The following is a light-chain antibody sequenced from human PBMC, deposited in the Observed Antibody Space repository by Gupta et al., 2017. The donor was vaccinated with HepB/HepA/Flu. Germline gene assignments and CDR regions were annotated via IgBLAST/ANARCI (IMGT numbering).Light chain of an antibody. Sequence: ELVLTQSPGTLSLSQGQRATLSCRASQSVSSSYLAWYQQKPGQAPRILIYGAYSRATGIPDRFSGSGSGTDFTLTISRLEPEDFAVDYCQQYHRSPPESSFGQGTKLEIK. J-gene: IGKJ2*04. V-gene: IGKV3-20*01. CDR2: GAY. CDR3: QQYHRSPPESS. CDR1: QSVSSSY.